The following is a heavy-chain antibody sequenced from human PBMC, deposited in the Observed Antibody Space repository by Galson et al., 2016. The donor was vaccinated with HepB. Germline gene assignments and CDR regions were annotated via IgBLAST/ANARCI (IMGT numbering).Heavy chain of an antibody. J-gene: IGHJ4*02. D-gene: IGHD5-12*01. CDR3: AGDGGYDWFDY. CDR2: IYYSGSA. CDR1: GGSIRSYY. Sequence: ETLSLTCTVSGGSIRSYYWSWIRQPPGKGLEWIGYIYYSGSANYNPSLKSRVSISVDTSKSQFSLKLTSVTAADAAVYYCAGDGGYDWFDYWGQGTLVTVSS. V-gene: IGHV4-59*01.